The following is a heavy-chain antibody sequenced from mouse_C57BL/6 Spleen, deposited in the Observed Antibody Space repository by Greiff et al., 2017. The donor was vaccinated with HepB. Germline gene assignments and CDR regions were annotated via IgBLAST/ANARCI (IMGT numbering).Heavy chain of an antibody. CDR2: IYPRDGST. Sequence: QVHVKQSGPELVKPGASVKLSCKASGYTFTSYDINWVKQRPGQGLEWIGWIYPRDGSTKYNEKFKGKATLTVDTSSSTAYMELHSLTSEDSAVYFCARRYYDYDYAMDYWGQGTSVTVSS. CDR1: GYTFTSYD. V-gene: IGHV1-85*01. CDR3: ARRYYDYDYAMDY. D-gene: IGHD2-4*01. J-gene: IGHJ4*01.